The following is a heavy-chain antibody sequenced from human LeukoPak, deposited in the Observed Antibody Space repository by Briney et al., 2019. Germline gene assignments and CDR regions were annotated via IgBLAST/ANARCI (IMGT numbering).Heavy chain of an antibody. CDR1: GFTFRNFA. J-gene: IGHJ4*02. D-gene: IGHD2-21*01. Sequence: GGSLRLPCAASGFTFRNFAMTWVRQAPGKGLEWVSAVSVDGGGTSYADSVKGRFTISRDNSKNTLYLQMNSLRAEDTAVYYCAKGRPVAPYYFDYWGQGTLVTVSS. CDR2: VSVDGGGT. V-gene: IGHV3-23*01. CDR3: AKGRPVAPYYFDY.